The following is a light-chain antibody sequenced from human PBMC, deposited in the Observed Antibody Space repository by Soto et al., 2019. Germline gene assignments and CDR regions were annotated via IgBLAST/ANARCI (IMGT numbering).Light chain of an antibody. CDR3: SSYTSSSPVV. CDR2: EVS. V-gene: IGLV2-14*01. J-gene: IGLJ2*01. Sequence: SVLAQPASVSGSPGQSITLSCTGTSSDVGGYKYVSWYQHHPGKAPKLMIYEVSHRPSGVSNRFSGSKSGNTASLTISGLQADDEGDYFCSSYTSSSPVVFGGGTKVTVL. CDR1: SSDVGGYKY.